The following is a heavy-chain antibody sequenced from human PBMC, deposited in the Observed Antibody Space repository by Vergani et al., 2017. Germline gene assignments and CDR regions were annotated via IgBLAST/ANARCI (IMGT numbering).Heavy chain of an antibody. V-gene: IGHV3-23*01. CDR3: ARLSXDTTPYLQGGYDC. J-gene: IGHJ4*02. CDR1: GFPFISCP. D-gene: IGHD2-15*01. CDR2: ISARYPST. Sequence: EVQLLQSGGGVIQPGGSVRLSCAASGFPFISCPMTWVRQAPGKGLEWVSAISARYPSTYYADSVKGRFTISRDNSKNMLYLQMNSLRAEDTAVYYCARLSXDTTPYLQGGYDCWGQGTLVSVSS.